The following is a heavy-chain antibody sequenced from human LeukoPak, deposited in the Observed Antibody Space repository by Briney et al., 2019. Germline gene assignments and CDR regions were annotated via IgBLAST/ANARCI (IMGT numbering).Heavy chain of an antibody. CDR2: ISYDGSIK. Sequence: LSGGSLRLSRAASEFTFSNYAMRWVRQAPGKGLEWVSVISYDGSIKYYADSVKGRFTISRDNSKNTLYLQMNSLRAEDTAVYYCARPHIVVVTANGWGLDYWGQGTLVTVSS. D-gene: IGHD2-21*02. V-gene: IGHV3-30-3*01. CDR1: EFTFSNYA. CDR3: ARPHIVVVTANGWGLDY. J-gene: IGHJ4*02.